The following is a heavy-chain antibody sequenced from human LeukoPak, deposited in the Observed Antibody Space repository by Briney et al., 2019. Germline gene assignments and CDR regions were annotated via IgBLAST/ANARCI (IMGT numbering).Heavy chain of an antibody. V-gene: IGHV3-74*01. CDR3: ARDRGYTILDY. J-gene: IGHJ4*02. CDR1: GYTFSSYW. D-gene: IGHD2-2*02. CDR2: INNDGSFT. Sequence: GGSLRVSCAASGYTFSSYWMYWVRQAPGKGLVWVSRINNDGSFTNYADSVKGRFTISRDNAENTLYLQMNSLRAEDTAVYYCARDRGYTILDYWGQGTLATVSS.